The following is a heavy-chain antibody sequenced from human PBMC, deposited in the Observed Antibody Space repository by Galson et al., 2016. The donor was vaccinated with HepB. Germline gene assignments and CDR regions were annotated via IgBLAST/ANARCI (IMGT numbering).Heavy chain of an antibody. J-gene: IGHJ4*02. CDR3: AREVYSGALDY. V-gene: IGHV4-39*07. D-gene: IGHD1-26*01. CDR1: GGSITRTTFY. Sequence: SETLSLTCTVSGGSITRTTFYWGWIRQPPGKGLEWIGNIYYSGTTSYNPSLQSRVTISVDTFNNQFSLRLNSVTAADTAVYYCAREVYSGALDYWGQGTLVTVSS. CDR2: IYYSGTT.